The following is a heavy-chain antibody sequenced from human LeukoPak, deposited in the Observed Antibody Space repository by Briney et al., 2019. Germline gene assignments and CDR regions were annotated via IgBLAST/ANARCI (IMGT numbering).Heavy chain of an antibody. CDR2: IYTSGST. D-gene: IGHD5-24*01. CDR1: GGSISSDTYY. J-gene: IGHJ4*02. CDR3: ARGDGYKNFDY. V-gene: IGHV4-61*02. Sequence: SETLSLTCTVSGGSISSDTYYWSWIRQPAVKGLEWIGRIYTSGSTNYNPSLRSRVTMSVDTSKNQFSLKLSSVTAADTAVYYCARGDGYKNFDYWGQGTLVTVSS.